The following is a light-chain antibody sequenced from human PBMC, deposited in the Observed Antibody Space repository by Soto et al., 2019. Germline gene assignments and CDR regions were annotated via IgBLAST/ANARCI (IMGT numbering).Light chain of an antibody. CDR1: SSSIGAGYE. CDR3: QSYDSSLSASYV. CDR2: GNT. V-gene: IGLV1-40*01. Sequence: QSVVTQPPSVSGAPGQRVTISCTGSSSSIGAGYEVHWYQHLPGKAPKLLIYGNTNRPSGVPDRFSGSKSGTSASLAITGLQAEYEADYYCQSYDSSLSASYVFGGGTKLTVL. J-gene: IGLJ1*01.